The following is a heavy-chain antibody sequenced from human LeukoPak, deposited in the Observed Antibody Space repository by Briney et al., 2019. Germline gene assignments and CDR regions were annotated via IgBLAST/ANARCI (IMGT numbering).Heavy chain of an antibody. CDR2: ISGSGSST. CDR1: GFTFSSYA. D-gene: IGHD5-18*01. CDR3: AKDHNGYSYGYHFDY. Sequence: PGGSLRLSCAASGFTFSSYAMGWVRQAPGKGLEWVSAISGSGSSTYYADSVKGRFTISRDNSKNTLYLQMNSLRAEDTAVYYCAKDHNGYSYGYHFDYWGQGTLVTVSS. V-gene: IGHV3-23*01. J-gene: IGHJ4*02.